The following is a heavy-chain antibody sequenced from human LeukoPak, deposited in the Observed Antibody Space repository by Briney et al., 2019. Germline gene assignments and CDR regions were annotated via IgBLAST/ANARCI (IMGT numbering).Heavy chain of an antibody. Sequence: SETLSLTCTVSGGSISSYYWSRIRQPAGKGLEWIGEINHSGSTNYNPSLKSRVTISVDTSKNQFSLKLSSVTAADTAVYYCARGVLGYCSGGSCYPYYYGMDVWGQGTTVTVSS. D-gene: IGHD2-15*01. CDR1: GGSISSYY. J-gene: IGHJ6*02. V-gene: IGHV4-34*01. CDR2: INHSGST. CDR3: ARGVLGYCSGGSCYPYYYGMDV.